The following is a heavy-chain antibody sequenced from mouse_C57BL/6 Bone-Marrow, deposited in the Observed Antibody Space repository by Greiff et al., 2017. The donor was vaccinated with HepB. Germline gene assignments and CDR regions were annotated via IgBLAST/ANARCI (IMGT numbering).Heavy chain of an antibody. Sequence: EVQWVESGGGLVKPGGSLKLSCAASGFTFSDYGMHWVRQAPEKGLEWVAYISSGSSTIYYADTVKGRFTISRDNAKNTLFLQMTSLRSEDTAMYYCARVGSSPYYYAMDYWGQGTSVTVSS. J-gene: IGHJ4*01. CDR1: GFTFSDYG. CDR3: ARVGSSPYYYAMDY. V-gene: IGHV5-17*01. D-gene: IGHD1-1*01. CDR2: ISSGSSTI.